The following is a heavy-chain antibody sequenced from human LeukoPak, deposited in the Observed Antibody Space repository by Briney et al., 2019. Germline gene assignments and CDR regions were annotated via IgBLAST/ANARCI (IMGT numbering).Heavy chain of an antibody. CDR3: ARGSGGAFDI. D-gene: IGHD1-26*01. V-gene: IGHV3-48*01. CDR1: GFTFSSYS. Sequence: GGSLRLSCAASGFTFSSYSMNWVRQAPGKGLEWVSYISSSSSTIYYADSVKGRFTISRDNAKNSLYLQMNSLRAEDTAVYCCARGSGGAFDIWGQGTMVTVSS. CDR2: ISSSSSTI. J-gene: IGHJ3*02.